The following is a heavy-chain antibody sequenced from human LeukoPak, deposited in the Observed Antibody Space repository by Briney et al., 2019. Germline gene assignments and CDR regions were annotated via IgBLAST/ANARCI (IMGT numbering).Heavy chain of an antibody. J-gene: IGHJ4*02. CDR2: ISWNSGSI. CDR1: GFTFDDYA. CDR3: AKDIGRDYYDSSGCDY. Sequence: GGSLRLSCAASGFTFDDYAMHWVRQAPGKGLEWVSGISWNSGSIGYADSVKGRFTISRDNAKNSLYLQMNSLRAEDMALYYCAKDIGRDYYDSSGCDYWGQGTLVTVSS. D-gene: IGHD3-22*01. V-gene: IGHV3-9*03.